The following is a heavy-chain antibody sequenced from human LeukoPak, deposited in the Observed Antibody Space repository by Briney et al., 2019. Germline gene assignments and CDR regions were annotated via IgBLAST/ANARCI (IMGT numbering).Heavy chain of an antibody. CDR1: GGSITTSNW. D-gene: IGHD2-2*01. J-gene: IGHJ4*02. CDR2: IRPSGGI. CDR3: AKDLGYQLLY. V-gene: IGHV4-4*02. Sequence: PSETLSLTCTVSGGSITTSNWWSWVRQPLGKGLEWIGEIRPSGGINYSPSLRSRATLSMDKSKNQFSLELSSVTAADTAVYYCAKDLGYQLLYWGQGTLVTVSS.